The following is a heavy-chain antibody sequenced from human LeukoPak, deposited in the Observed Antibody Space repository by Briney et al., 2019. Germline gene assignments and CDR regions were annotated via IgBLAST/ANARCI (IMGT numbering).Heavy chain of an antibody. D-gene: IGHD3-22*01. Sequence: GGSLRLSCAASGFTFSSYEMNWVRQAPGKGLEWVSYISSSGSIIYYADSVKGRFTISRDNAKNSLYLQMNSLRAEDTAVYYCANLEVYYYDSSGYRGYFDYWGQGTLVTVSS. CDR2: ISSSGSII. CDR1: GFTFSSYE. CDR3: ANLEVYYYDSSGYRGYFDY. J-gene: IGHJ4*02. V-gene: IGHV3-48*03.